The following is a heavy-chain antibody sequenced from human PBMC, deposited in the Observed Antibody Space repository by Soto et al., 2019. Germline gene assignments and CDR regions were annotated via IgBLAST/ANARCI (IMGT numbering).Heavy chain of an antibody. J-gene: IGHJ3*02. CDR2: IYYSGST. CDR3: ARHGDCSGGSCYPGDAFDI. CDR1: GGSISSYY. Sequence: PSETLSLTCTVSGGSISSYYWSWIRQPPGKGLEWIGYIYYSGSTNYNPSLKSRVTISVDTSKNQFSLKLSSVTAADAAVYYCARHGDCSGGSCYPGDAFDIWGQGTMVTVSS. V-gene: IGHV4-59*01. D-gene: IGHD2-15*01.